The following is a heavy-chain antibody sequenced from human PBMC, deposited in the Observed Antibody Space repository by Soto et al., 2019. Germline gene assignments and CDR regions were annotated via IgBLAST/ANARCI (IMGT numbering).Heavy chain of an antibody. CDR2: INHSGST. D-gene: IGHD3-10*01. J-gene: IGHJ6*02. V-gene: IGHV4-34*01. Sequence: SETLSLTCAVYGGSFSGYYWSWIRQPPGKGLEWIGEINHSGSTNYNPSLRSRVTISVDTSKNQFSLKLSSVTAADTAVYYCARPLFTMVRGVIPGYYYYGMDVWGQGTTVTVSS. CDR1: GGSFSGYY. CDR3: ARPLFTMVRGVIPGYYYYGMDV.